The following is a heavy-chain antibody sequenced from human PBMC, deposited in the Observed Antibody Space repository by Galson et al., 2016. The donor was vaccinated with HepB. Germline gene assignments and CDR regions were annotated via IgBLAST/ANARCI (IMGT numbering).Heavy chain of an antibody. D-gene: IGHD2-2*01. Sequence: SLRLSCAASGFGFSNYAMSWVRQAPGKGLEWLSVISVSGTNKYYAESVNGRFAISRDDPENTVYLQMSSLRAEETAVYYCVRYQRVAGTYYFDYWGQGTLVTVSS. CDR1: GFGFSNYA. J-gene: IGHJ4*02. V-gene: IGHV3-23*01. CDR2: ISVSGTNK. CDR3: VRYQRVAGTYYFDY.